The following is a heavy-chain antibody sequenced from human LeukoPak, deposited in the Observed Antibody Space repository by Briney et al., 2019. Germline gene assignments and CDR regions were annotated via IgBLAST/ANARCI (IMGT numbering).Heavy chain of an antibody. CDR2: IKSDGSIT. CDR1: GFTFSYYW. V-gene: IGHV3-74*01. CDR3: ARDLSYSGIDY. J-gene: IGHJ4*02. Sequence: PGGSLRLSCAASGFTFSYYWMHWVRQVPGKGLVWVSRIKSDGSITEYADSVKGRFTIPRDHAKNTRYLRMNRLRAEETAVYYRARDLSYSGIDYWGQGTLVIVSS. D-gene: IGHD1-26*01.